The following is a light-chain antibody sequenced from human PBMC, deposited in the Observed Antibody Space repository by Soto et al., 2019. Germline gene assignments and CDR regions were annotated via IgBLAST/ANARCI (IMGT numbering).Light chain of an antibody. CDR2: DAS. CDR1: QSVSSY. V-gene: IGKV3-11*01. J-gene: IGKJ1*01. Sequence: EMGVTQSPATVSFSPGERATLSFTASQSVSSYLDWYQQKPGQAPRLLIYDASNRATGIPDRFSGSGSGTDFTLTISSLEPEDFAVYYCQQRSNWPPTFGQGTKVDIK. CDR3: QQRSNWPPT.